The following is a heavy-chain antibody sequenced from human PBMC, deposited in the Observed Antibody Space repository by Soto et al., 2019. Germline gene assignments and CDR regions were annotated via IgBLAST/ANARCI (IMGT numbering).Heavy chain of an antibody. D-gene: IGHD3-10*01. Sequence: SETLSLTCTVSGGSISGYYWSWIRQPPGKGLEWIGYIYYSGSTNYNPSLKSRVTISVDTSKNQFSLKLSSVTAADTAVYYCARYGHYFRKFDYWPQGTLVTVYS. CDR3: ARYGHYFRKFDY. CDR1: GGSISGYY. J-gene: IGHJ4*02. CDR2: IYYSGST. V-gene: IGHV4-59*12.